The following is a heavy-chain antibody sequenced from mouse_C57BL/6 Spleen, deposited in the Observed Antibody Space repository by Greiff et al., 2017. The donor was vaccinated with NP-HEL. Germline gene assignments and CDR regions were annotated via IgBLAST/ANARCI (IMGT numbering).Heavy chain of an antibody. CDR2: ISSGSSTI. Sequence: EVQLQESGGGLVKPGGSLKLSCAASGFTFSDYGMHWVRQAPEKGLEWVAYISSGSSTIYYADTVKGRVTISRDNAKNTLFLQMTSLRSEDTAMYYCATTVVAPMDYWGQGTSVTVSS. V-gene: IGHV5-17*01. CDR3: ATTVVAPMDY. J-gene: IGHJ4*01. D-gene: IGHD1-1*01. CDR1: GFTFSDYG.